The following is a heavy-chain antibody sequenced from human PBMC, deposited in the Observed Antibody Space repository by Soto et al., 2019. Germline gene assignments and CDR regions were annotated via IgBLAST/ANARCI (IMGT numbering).Heavy chain of an antibody. J-gene: IGHJ5*02. CDR3: ARKHFLDYIRWGLDP. CDR1: GYPFSDNQ. D-gene: IGHD4-4*01. CDR2: INPKSDDT. V-gene: IGHV1-2*05. Sequence: QVQLVQSGSEVKKPGASVKVSCKASGYPFSDNQIHWLRRAPGQGLAWTGRINPKSDDTNYAQKFQGRVTMTRDTSIDTAYLELTSLPSDVTVSYCCARKHFLDYIRWGLDPWGQGTLVSVSS.